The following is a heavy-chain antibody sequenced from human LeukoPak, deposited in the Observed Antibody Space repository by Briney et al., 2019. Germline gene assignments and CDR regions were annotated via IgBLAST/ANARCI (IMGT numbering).Heavy chain of an antibody. CDR2: INPSSGDT. Sequence: ASVRVSCKASGYTFTGYYMHWVRQAPGQGLEWMGWINPSSGDTNYAQKFQGRVTMTRDTSISTAYMELRSLRSEDTAVYYCARGGTYYYDSSGYYSLGGLFDYWGQGTLVTVSS. CDR3: ARGGTYYYDSSGYYSLGGLFDY. D-gene: IGHD3-22*01. V-gene: IGHV1-2*02. J-gene: IGHJ4*02. CDR1: GYTFTGYY.